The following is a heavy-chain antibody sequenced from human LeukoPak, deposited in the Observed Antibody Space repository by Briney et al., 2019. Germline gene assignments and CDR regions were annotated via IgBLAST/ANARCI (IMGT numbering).Heavy chain of an antibody. D-gene: IGHD3-16*02. CDR3: ARANGYDYVWGSYRKGFDY. J-gene: IGHJ4*02. CDR1: GGSFSGYY. Sequence: SETLSLTCAVYGGSFSGYYWSWIRQPPGKGLEWFGEINHSGSTNYNPSLKSRVTISVDTSKNQFSLKLSSVTAADTAVYYCARANGYDYVWGSYRKGFDYWGQGTLVTVSS. CDR2: INHSGST. V-gene: IGHV4-34*01.